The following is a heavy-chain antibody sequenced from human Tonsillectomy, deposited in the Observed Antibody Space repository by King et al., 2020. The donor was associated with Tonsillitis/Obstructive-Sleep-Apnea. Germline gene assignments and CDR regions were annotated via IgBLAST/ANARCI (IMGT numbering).Heavy chain of an antibody. Sequence: VQLVESGGGVVRPGGSLRLSCAASGFTFDDYGMSWVRQAPGKGLEWGSGINWNGGSTGYADSVKGRFTISRDNAKNSLYLQMNSLRAEDTALYYCASLTTHYYDSSGYDYDAFDIWGQGTMVTVSS. CDR2: INWNGGST. CDR3: ASLTTHYYDSSGYDYDAFDI. V-gene: IGHV3-20*04. D-gene: IGHD3-22*01. J-gene: IGHJ3*02. CDR1: GFTFDDYG.